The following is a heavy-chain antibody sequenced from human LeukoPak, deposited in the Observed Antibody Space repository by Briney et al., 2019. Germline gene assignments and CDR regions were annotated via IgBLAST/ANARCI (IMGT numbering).Heavy chain of an antibody. V-gene: IGHV4-39*01. CDR1: GGSISETTYY. Sequence: SETLSLTCSVSGGSISETTYYWGWIRQPPGKGLEWIGSIFYSGTTYYNPSLKSRVTISVDTSNNQFSLKLSSVTAADTAVYFCARHVTSFHIWGQGTRVTVSS. CDR2: IFYSGTT. J-gene: IGHJ3*02. D-gene: IGHD2-21*02. CDR3: ARHVTSFHI.